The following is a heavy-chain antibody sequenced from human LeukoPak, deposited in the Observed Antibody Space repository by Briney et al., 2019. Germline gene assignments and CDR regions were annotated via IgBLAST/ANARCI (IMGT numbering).Heavy chain of an antibody. J-gene: IGHJ3*02. CDR1: GGSFSGYY. CDR2: INHSGST. Sequence: SETLSLTCAVYGGSFSGYYWSWIRQPPGKGLEWTGEINHSGSTNYNPSLKSRVTISVDTSKNQFSLKLSSVTAADTAVYYCARGPGGGSSPNDAFDIWGQGTMVTVSS. V-gene: IGHV4-34*01. CDR3: ARGPGGGSSPNDAFDI. D-gene: IGHD3-10*01.